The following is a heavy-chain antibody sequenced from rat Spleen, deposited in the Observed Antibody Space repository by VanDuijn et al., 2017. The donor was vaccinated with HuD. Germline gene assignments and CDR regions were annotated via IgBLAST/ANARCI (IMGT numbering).Heavy chain of an antibody. Sequence: EVQLVESGGGLVQPGRSLKLSCAASGFTFSNYGMAWVRQAPAKGLEWVASISPSGGSTYYRDSVKGRFTISRDNAKSTLYLQLNSLRSEDTATYYCARGWRYNYDWFAYWGQGTLVTVSS. D-gene: IGHD1-5*01. J-gene: IGHJ3*01. CDR2: ISPSGGST. V-gene: IGHV5-19*01. CDR1: GFTFSNYG. CDR3: ARGWRYNYDWFAY.